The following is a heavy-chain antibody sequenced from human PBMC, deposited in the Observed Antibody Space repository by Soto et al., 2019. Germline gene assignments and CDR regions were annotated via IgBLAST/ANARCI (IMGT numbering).Heavy chain of an antibody. CDR3: ARDVDTAMVSDAFDI. CDR1: GVAISSSSYY. V-gene: IGHV4-39*02. CDR2: IYYIGST. J-gene: IGHJ3*02. D-gene: IGHD5-18*01. Sequence: QLQLQESGPGLVKPSETLSLTCTVSGVAISSSSYYWGWIRQPPGKWLEWIGSIYYIGSTYYNPSLKGRVTISVDTSKNQFSLKLSSVTAADTAVYYCARDVDTAMVSDAFDIWGQGTMVTVSS.